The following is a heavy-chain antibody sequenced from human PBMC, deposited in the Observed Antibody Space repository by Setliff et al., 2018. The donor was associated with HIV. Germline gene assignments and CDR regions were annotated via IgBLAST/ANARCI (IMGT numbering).Heavy chain of an antibody. Sequence: SETLSLTCTVSGGSISSHYWSWIRQPPGKGLEWIGYIYYSGSTNYNPSLKSRVTISVDTSKNQFSLKLSSVTAADTAVYYCASGTSAGYWGQGTLVTVSS. J-gene: IGHJ4*02. CDR3: ASGTSAGY. CDR2: IYYSGST. D-gene: IGHD3-3*01. CDR1: GGSISSHY. V-gene: IGHV4-59*11.